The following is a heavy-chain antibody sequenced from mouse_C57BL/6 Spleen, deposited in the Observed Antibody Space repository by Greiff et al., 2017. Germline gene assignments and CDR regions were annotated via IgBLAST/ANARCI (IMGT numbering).Heavy chain of an antibody. Sequence: VQVVESGPELVKPGASVKISCKASGYAFSSSWMNWVKQRPGKGLEWIGRIYPGDGDTNYNGKFKGKATLTADKSSSTAYMQLSSLTSEDSAVYFCARGLLPDYWGQGTTLTVSS. J-gene: IGHJ2*01. D-gene: IGHD2-3*01. CDR1: GYAFSSSW. CDR3: ARGLLPDY. V-gene: IGHV1-82*01. CDR2: IYPGDGDT.